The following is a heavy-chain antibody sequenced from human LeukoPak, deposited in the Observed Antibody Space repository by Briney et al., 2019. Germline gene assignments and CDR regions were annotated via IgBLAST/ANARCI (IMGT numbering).Heavy chain of an antibody. V-gene: IGHV3-21*01. J-gene: IGHJ4*02. CDR1: GFTFSSYS. Sequence: GGSLRLSCAASGFTFSSYSMNWVRQAPGRGLEWVSSISSSSTYISYADSVKGRFTISRDNAKNSLYLQMNRLRAEDTAVYYCARDRGNSFGWGQGTLVTVSS. CDR2: ISSSSTYI. CDR3: ARDRGNSFG. D-gene: IGHD4-23*01.